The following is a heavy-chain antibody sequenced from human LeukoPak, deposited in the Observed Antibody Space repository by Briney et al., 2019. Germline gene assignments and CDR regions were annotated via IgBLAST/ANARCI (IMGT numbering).Heavy chain of an antibody. CDR1: GGSISSGDYY. D-gene: IGHD2/OR15-2a*01. V-gene: IGHV4-30-4*01. J-gene: IGHJ5*02. Sequence: SETLSLTCTVSGGSISSGDYYWSWIRQPPGKGLEWIGYIYYSGSTYYNPSLKSRVTISVDTSKNQFSLKLSSVTAADTAVYYCAREAHYLGNWFDPWGQGTLVTVSS. CDR2: IYYSGST. CDR3: AREAHYLGNWFDP.